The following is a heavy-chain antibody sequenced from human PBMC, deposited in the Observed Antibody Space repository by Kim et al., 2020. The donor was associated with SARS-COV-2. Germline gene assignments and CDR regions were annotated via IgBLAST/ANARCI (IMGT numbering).Heavy chain of an antibody. D-gene: IGHD5-12*01. Sequence: PSLKSRVTISVDTSKNQFSLKLSSVTAADTAMYFCAREDSGYDWIDYFDYWGQGTLVTVSS. V-gene: IGHV4-31*02. J-gene: IGHJ4*02. CDR3: AREDSGYDWIDYFDY.